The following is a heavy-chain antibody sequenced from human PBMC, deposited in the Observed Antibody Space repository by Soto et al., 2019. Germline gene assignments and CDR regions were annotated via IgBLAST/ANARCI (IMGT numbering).Heavy chain of an antibody. CDR3: ARYAFDSGSYYRQPYYYYGMDV. V-gene: IGHV4-34*01. D-gene: IGHD1-26*01. J-gene: IGHJ6*02. CDR1: GGSFSGYY. Sequence: SETLSLTCAVYGGSFSGYYWSWIRQPPGQGLEWIGEINHSGSTNYNPSLKSRVTISVDTSKNQFSLKLSSVTAADTAVYYCARYAFDSGSYYRQPYYYYGMDVWGQGTTVTVSS. CDR2: INHSGST.